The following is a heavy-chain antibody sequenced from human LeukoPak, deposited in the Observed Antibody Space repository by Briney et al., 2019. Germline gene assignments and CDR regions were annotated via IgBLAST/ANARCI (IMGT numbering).Heavy chain of an antibody. Sequence: PGGSLRLSCAASGFTFSSYWMSWVRQAQGKGLVWFSRINSDGSATTYADSVKGRFTISRDNAKNTLYLQMNSLRVEDTALYFCARISFIVGAANNDYWGQGTLVTVSS. J-gene: IGHJ4*02. CDR3: ARISFIVGAANNDY. V-gene: IGHV3-74*01. D-gene: IGHD1-26*01. CDR2: INSDGSAT. CDR1: GFTFSSYW.